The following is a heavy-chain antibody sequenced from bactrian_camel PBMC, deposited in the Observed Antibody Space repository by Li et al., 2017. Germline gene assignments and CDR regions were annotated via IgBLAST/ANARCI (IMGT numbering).Heavy chain of an antibody. D-gene: IGHD1*01. Sequence: VQLVESGGGPVQNGSSLILSCAASGDTYNRYCVGWFRQPPGKEREWVATLDGGKITSIADSVKGRFTISQDNDKNILFLQMNSLNTEDTAMYYCGADWRDCATLDGTRNSWGYRSQGTQVTVS. J-gene: IGHJ4*01. CDR1: GDTYNRYC. V-gene: IGHV3S53*01. CDR2: LDGGKIT.